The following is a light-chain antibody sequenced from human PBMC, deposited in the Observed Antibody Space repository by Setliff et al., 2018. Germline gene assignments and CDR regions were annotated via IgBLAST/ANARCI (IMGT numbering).Light chain of an antibody. CDR1: SSDVGGYNY. V-gene: IGLV2-14*03. CDR3: SSYTTSGTYD. CDR2: DVT. Sequence: QSVLTQPASVSGSPGQWITISCSGTSSDVGGYNYVSWYQQHPGKAPKLMIYDVTNRPSGISNRFSGSKSGNTASLTISGLQAEGDADYYCSSYTTSGTYDFGTGTKVTVL. J-gene: IGLJ1*01.